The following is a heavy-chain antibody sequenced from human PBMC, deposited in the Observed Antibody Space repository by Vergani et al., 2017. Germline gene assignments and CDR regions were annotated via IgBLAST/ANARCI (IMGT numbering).Heavy chain of an antibody. V-gene: IGHV1-18*01. J-gene: IGHJ6*04. CDR2: IRAYNGNT. CDR3: ALVGPHWSVDTALASRPGSHSQPLSDV. D-gene: IGHD5-18*01. CDR1: GYTFTSYG. Sequence: QVQLVQSGAEVKKPGASVKVSCTASGYTFTSYGISWVRQAPGQGLEWMGWIRAYNGNTNYAQKLQGRVTMTTDTSTSTAYMELRSLRSDDTALYYCALVGPHWSVDTALASRPGSHSQPLSDVWGKGTTVTVSS.